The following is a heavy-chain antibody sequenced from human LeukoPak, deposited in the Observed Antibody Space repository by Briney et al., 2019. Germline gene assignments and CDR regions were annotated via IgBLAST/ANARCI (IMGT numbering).Heavy chain of an antibody. CDR2: IYTSGST. J-gene: IGHJ4*02. CDR1: GGSISSYY. Sequence: ASETLSLTCTVSGGSISSYYWSWIRQPAGKGLEWIGCIYTSGSTNYNPSLKSRVTMSVDTSKHQFSLKLSSVTAADTAVYYCARDGVFWSGYYPPLFDYWGQGTLVTVSS. CDR3: ARDGVFWSGYYPPLFDY. V-gene: IGHV4-4*07. D-gene: IGHD3-3*01.